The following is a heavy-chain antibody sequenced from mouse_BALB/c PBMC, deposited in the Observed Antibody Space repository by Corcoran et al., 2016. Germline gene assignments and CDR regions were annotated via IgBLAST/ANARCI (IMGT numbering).Heavy chain of an antibody. D-gene: IGHD1-1*01. J-gene: IGHJ2*01. V-gene: IGHV3-6*02. CDR1: GYSITSGYY. Sequence: DVQLQESGPGLVKPSQSLSLTCSVTGYSITSGYYWNWIRQFPGNKLEWMGYISYDGSNNYNPSLKNRISITRDTSKNQFFLKLNSVTTEDTATYYCARDYYGSSYFDYWCQGTTLTVSS. CDR2: ISYDGSN. CDR3: ARDYYGSSYFDY.